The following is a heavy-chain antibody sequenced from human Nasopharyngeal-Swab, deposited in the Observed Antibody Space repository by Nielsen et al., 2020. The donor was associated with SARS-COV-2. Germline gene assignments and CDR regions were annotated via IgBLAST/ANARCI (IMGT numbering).Heavy chain of an antibody. CDR2: IYYSGST. D-gene: IGHD6-13*01. V-gene: IGHV4-39*01. Sequence: RQAPGKGLEWIGSIYYSGSTYYNPSFKSRVTISVDTSKNQFSLKLSSVTAADTAVYYCASIAAAGAPGYWGQGTLVTVSS. CDR3: ASIAAAGAPGY. J-gene: IGHJ4*02.